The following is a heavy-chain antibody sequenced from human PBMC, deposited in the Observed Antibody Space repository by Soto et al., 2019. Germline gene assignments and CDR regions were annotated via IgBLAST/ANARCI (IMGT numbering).Heavy chain of an antibody. Sequence: ASVKVSCKASGYTFTSYGISWVRQAPGQGLERMGWISAYNGNTNYAQKLQGRVTMTTDTSTSTAYMELRSLLSDDTAVYYCATAAGWRLRSGGRSAFDIWGQGTMVTVSS. CDR2: ISAYNGNT. V-gene: IGHV1-18*01. CDR3: ATAAGWRLRSGGRSAFDI. J-gene: IGHJ3*02. CDR1: GYTFTSYG. D-gene: IGHD5-12*01.